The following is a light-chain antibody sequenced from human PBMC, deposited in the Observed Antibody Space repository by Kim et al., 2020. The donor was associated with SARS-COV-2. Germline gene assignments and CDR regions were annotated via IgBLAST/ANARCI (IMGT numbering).Light chain of an antibody. V-gene: IGLV4-60*03. Sequence: QPVLTQSSSASASLGSSVKLTCTLNSGHNTYIIAWHQQQPGKAPRYLMKLESSGSYNKGSGVPDRFSGSSSGADRYLTISNLQPEDEADYYCETWDSNTWVFGGGTKLTVL. J-gene: IGLJ3*02. CDR2: LESSGSY. CDR3: ETWDSNTWV. CDR1: SGHNTYI.